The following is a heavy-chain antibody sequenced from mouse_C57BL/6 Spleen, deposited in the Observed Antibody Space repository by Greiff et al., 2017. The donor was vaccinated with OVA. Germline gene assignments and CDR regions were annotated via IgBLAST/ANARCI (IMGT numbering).Heavy chain of an antibody. Sequence: VQLQQPGAELVRPGSSVKLSCKASGYTFTSYWMDWVKQRPGQGLEWIGNIYPSDSETHYNQKFKDKAPLTVDKSSSTAYMQLSSLTSEDSAVYYCARSGGNYVDAMDYWGQGTSVTVSS. V-gene: IGHV1-61*01. D-gene: IGHD2-1*01. CDR3: ARSGGNYVDAMDY. CDR2: IYPSDSET. CDR1: GYTFTSYW. J-gene: IGHJ4*01.